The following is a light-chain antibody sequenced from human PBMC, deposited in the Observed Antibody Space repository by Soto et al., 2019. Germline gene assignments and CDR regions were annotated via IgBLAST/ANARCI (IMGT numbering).Light chain of an antibody. CDR3: QQYARSRT. CDR2: GAS. Sequence: EIVLTQSPGTLSLSPGERATFSCRASQSISSIYLAWYQQKPGQAPRLLIYGASSRATGIPDRFSGSGSGTDFTLTISRLEPEDFAVYYCQQYARSRTFDQGTKLEIK. CDR1: QSISSIY. V-gene: IGKV3-20*01. J-gene: IGKJ2*01.